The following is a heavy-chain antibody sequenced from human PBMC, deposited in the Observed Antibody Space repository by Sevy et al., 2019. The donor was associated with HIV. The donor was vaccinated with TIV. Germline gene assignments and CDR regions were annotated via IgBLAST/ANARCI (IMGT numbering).Heavy chain of an antibody. J-gene: IGHJ4*02. V-gene: IGHV4-30-4*01. CDR1: GASISSGDDY. D-gene: IGHD5-18*01. CDR3: ARVRGYTHVYSFDY. CDR2: IYYSGST. Sequence: SETLSLTCTVSGASISSGDDYWSWIRQPPGKGLEWIRYIYYSGSTYYNPSLKSRVTISVDTSKNQFSLKVRSVTAADTAVYYCARVRGYTHVYSFDYWGQGSLVTVSS.